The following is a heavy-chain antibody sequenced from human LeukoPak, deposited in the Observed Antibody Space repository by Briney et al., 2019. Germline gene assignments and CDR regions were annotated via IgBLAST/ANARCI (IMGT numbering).Heavy chain of an antibody. J-gene: IGHJ4*02. V-gene: IGHV1-2*02. CDR1: GYTFTGYY. CDR2: INPNSGGT. Sequence: ASVKVSCKASGYTFTGYYMHWVRRAPGQGLEWMGWINPNSGGTNYAQKFQGRVTMTRDTSISTAYMELSRLRSDDTAVYYCARVLGIRGEGMYYFDYWGQGTLVTVSS. D-gene: IGHD3-10*01. CDR3: ARVLGIRGEGMYYFDY.